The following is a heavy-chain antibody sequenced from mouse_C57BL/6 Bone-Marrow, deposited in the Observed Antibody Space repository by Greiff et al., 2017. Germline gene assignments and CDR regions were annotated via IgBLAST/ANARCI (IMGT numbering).Heavy chain of an antibody. D-gene: IGHD2-4*01. CDR3: ARCDYYYAMDY. CDR1: GYTFTNYW. V-gene: IGHV1-63*01. CDR2: IYPGGGYT. J-gene: IGHJ4*01. Sequence: QVQLQQSGAELVRPGTSVKMSCKASGYTFTNYWIGWAKQRPGHGLEWIGDIYPGGGYTNSNEKFKGKATLTADKSSSTAYMQFSSLTSEDSAIYYYARCDYYYAMDYWGQGTSVTVSS.